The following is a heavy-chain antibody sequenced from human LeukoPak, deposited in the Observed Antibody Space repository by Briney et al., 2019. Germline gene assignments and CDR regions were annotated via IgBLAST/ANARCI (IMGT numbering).Heavy chain of an antibody. Sequence: PSQTLSLTCTVSGGSISSGGYYWSWIRQHPGKGLEWIGYIYYSGSTYYNPSLKNRVTISVDTSKNQFSLKLSSVTAADTAVYYCARDFWRVVAATGEYYYYGMDVWGQGTTVTVSS. V-gene: IGHV4-31*03. J-gene: IGHJ6*02. CDR1: GGSISSGGYY. CDR2: IYYSGST. CDR3: ARDFWRVVAATGEYYYYGMDV. D-gene: IGHD2-15*01.